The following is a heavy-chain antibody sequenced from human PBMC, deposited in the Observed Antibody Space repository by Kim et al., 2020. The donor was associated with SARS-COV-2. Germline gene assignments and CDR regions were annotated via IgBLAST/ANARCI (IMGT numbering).Heavy chain of an antibody. J-gene: IGHJ5*01. CDR3: ARQPRFCTSTTCFPNW. D-gene: IGHD2-2*01. CDR2: VYYSGNS. Sequence: SETLSLTCTVSGGSISSGTFYWGWIRQPPGKGLEWIGSVYYSGNSYYNPSLKSRVTISVDTSKSHFSLKLDSVTAADTAVYYCARQPRFCTSTTCFPNW. CDR1: GGSISSGTFY. V-gene: IGHV4-39*01.